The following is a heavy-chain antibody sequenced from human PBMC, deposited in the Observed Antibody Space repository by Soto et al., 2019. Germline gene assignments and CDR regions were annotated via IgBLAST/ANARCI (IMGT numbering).Heavy chain of an antibody. D-gene: IGHD5-18*01. CDR2: ISGYNGNT. J-gene: IGHJ6*02. V-gene: IGHV1-18*01. CDR1: GYTFTNFG. CDR3: ARDKGYGFGWSSSSGMDV. Sequence: GASVKVSFKASGYTFTNFGLSWLRQAPGQGLEWMGWISGYNGNTNYAQKFQGRVTMTTDTSTSTAYMEVRSLTSDDTAVYYCARDKGYGFGWSSSSGMDVWGQGTTVTVSS.